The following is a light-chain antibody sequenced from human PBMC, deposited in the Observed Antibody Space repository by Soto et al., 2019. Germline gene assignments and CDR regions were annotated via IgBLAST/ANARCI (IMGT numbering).Light chain of an antibody. J-gene: IGKJ3*01. CDR3: QQRSNWPPG. V-gene: IGKV3-11*01. CDR1: ESVSSNY. CDR2: GAS. Sequence: EIVLTQSPGTLSLSPGERATLFCRASESVSSNYLAWYQQKPGQAPRLLIYGASNRATGIPARFSGSGSGTDFTLTISSLEPEDFAVYYCQQRSNWPPGFGPGTKVDIK.